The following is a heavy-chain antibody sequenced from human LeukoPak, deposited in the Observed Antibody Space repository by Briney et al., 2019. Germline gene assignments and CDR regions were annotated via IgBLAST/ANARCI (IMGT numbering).Heavy chain of an antibody. D-gene: IGHD3-10*02. CDR3: ARLVAAMVYVRGIYYFDY. J-gene: IGHJ4*02. Sequence: SQTLSLTCTVSGGSISSSSYYWGWIRQPPGKGLEWIGSIYYSGSTYYNPSLKSRVTISVDTSKNQFSLKLSSVTAADTAVYYCARLVAAMVYVRGIYYFDYWGQGTLVTVSS. V-gene: IGHV4-39*01. CDR2: IYYSGST. CDR1: GGSISSSSYY.